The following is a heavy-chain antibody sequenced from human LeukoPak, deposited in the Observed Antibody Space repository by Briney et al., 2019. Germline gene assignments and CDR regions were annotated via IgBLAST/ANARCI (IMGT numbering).Heavy chain of an antibody. D-gene: IGHD2-8*01. CDR3: AKDDSIRFWCFDY. CDR1: GFTFSSYG. Sequence: GGSLTLSCAPSGFTFSSYGMHWVPQAPGKGRVGVAVISYDGSNRYYADSVKGRFTISRDNSKNTLYLQMNSLRAEDTAVYYCAKDDSIRFWCFDYWGQGTLVTVSS. CDR2: ISYDGSNR. V-gene: IGHV3-30*18. J-gene: IGHJ4*02.